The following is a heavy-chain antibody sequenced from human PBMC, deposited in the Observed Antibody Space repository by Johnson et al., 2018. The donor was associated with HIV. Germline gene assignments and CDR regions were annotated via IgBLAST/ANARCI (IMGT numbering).Heavy chain of an antibody. CDR2: IKEDGSEE. V-gene: IGHV3-7*05. Sequence: VQLVESGGGLARPGASLRLSCEASGFTFSLYWMSWVRQAPGKGLEWVANIKEDGSEEYYVDSVEGRLTIARDNDKSSLYPQRDNLRADDTGMYYCARDGRYSSAWDAVDIGGQGTMVTVSS. D-gene: IGHD6-25*01. CDR3: ARDGRYSSAWDAVDI. J-gene: IGHJ3*02. CDR1: GFTFSLYW.